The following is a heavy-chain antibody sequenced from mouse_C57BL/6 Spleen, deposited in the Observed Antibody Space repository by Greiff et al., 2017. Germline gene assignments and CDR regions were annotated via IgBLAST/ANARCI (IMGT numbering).Heavy chain of an antibody. D-gene: IGHD1-1*01. J-gene: IGHJ1*03. CDR2: ISDGGSYT. CDR3: ARDRELTTVVVRWYFDV. CDR1: GFTFSSYA. Sequence: EVMLVESGGGLVKPGGSLKLSCAASGFTFSSYAMSWVRQTPEKRLEWVATISDGGSYTYYPDNVKGRFTISRDNAKNNLYLQMSHLKSEDTAMYYCARDRELTTVVVRWYFDVWGTGTTVTVSS. V-gene: IGHV5-4*01.